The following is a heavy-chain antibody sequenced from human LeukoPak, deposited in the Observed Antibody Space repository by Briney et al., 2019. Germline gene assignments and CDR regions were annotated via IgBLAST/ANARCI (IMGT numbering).Heavy chain of an antibody. J-gene: IGHJ4*02. CDR2: IYHGGNT. CDR3: ARVGGKFFDD. Sequence: SETLSLTCAVSGGSISSGSWWNWVRQPPGKGLEWIGEIYHGGNTNYIPSLKSRVIISVDRSKNLFSLNLSSVSAADTAVYFCARVGGKFFDDWGQGTLVTVSS. V-gene: IGHV4-4*02. D-gene: IGHD3-10*01. CDR1: GGSISSGSW.